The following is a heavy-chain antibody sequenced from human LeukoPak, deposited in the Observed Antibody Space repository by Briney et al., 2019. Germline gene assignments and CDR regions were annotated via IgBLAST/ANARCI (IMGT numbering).Heavy chain of an antibody. D-gene: IGHD6-13*01. CDR1: GFTFSSYG. Sequence: GGSLRLSCAASGFTFSSYGMHWVRQAPGKGPEWVAVISYDGSNKYYADSVKGRFTISRDNSKNTLYLQMNSLRAEDTAVYYCAKDAAAGTRPYYSDYWGQGTLVTVSS. CDR3: AKDAAAGTRPYYSDY. CDR2: ISYDGSNK. J-gene: IGHJ4*02. V-gene: IGHV3-30*18.